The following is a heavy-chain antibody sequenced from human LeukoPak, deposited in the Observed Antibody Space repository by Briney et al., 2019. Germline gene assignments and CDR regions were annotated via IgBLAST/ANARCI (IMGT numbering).Heavy chain of an antibody. CDR1: GYTFTSYA. CDR2: INAGNGNT. J-gene: IGHJ4*02. V-gene: IGHV1-3*03. D-gene: IGHD5-12*01. Sequence: ASVKVSCKASGYTFTSYAMHWVRQAPGQRREWMGWINAGNGNTKYSQEFKGRVTITRDTSASTAYMELSSLRSEDMAVYYCARESVDGYSGYDLFFDYWGQGTLVTVSS. CDR3: ARESVDGYSGYDLFFDY.